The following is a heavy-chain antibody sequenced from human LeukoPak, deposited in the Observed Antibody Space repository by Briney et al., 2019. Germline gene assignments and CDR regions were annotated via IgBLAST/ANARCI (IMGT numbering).Heavy chain of an antibody. Sequence: SETLSLTCAVYGGSFSGYYWSWIRQPPGKGLEWIGEINHSGSTNYNPSLKSRVTISVDTSKNQFSLKLSSVTAADTAVYYCARVRRDDSSGTRYFDYWGQGTLVTVSS. J-gene: IGHJ4*02. CDR1: GGSFSGYY. D-gene: IGHD3-22*01. V-gene: IGHV4-34*01. CDR3: ARVRRDDSSGTRYFDY. CDR2: INHSGST.